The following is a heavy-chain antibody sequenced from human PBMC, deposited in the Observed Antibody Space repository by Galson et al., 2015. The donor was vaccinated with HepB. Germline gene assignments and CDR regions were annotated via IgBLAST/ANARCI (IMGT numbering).Heavy chain of an antibody. CDR2: ISSNTGTYT. Sequence: SLRLSCAASGFTFRDYYMSWIRQTPGKGLEWLSYISSNTGTYTNYADSVKGRLTISRDNAENSLYLQMNTLRAEDTAVYYCARPYSSSWYSALSLGYWGQGTLVAVSS. D-gene: IGHD6-13*01. CDR1: GFTFRDYY. CDR3: ARPYSSSWYSALSLGY. J-gene: IGHJ4*02. V-gene: IGHV3-11*03.